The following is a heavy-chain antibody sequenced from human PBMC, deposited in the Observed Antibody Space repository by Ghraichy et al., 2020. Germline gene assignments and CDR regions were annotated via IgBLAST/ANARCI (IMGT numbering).Heavy chain of an antibody. CDR2: IKSNIDGGTT. Sequence: GESLNISCGATGFTFTNAWMSWVRQAPGKGLEWVGRIKSNIDGGTTDYAAPVKGRFIISRDDSKNTLYLQMNSLRSDDTAVYYCTTDVSQRVTVFGVVVLGIDPRGRGTQVIVSS. CDR3: TTDVSQRVTVFGVVVLGIDP. D-gene: IGHD3-3*01. J-gene: IGHJ5*02. CDR1: GFTFTNAW. V-gene: IGHV3-15*01.